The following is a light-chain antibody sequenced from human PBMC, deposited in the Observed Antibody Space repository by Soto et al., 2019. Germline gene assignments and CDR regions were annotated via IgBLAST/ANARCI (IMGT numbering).Light chain of an antibody. CDR2: RNH. Sequence: QSVVTQPPSASGTPGQRVTLTCSGSSSNIEVHYVYWYQQVPGTAPRLRIYRNHQRPSGVPDRFSGSKSGASASLTIRALRSGDVGAEYCTVWDDSLRGRLFGAGTTVTVL. J-gene: IGLJ2*01. CDR3: TVWDDSLRGRL. V-gene: IGLV1-47*01. CDR1: SSNIEVHY.